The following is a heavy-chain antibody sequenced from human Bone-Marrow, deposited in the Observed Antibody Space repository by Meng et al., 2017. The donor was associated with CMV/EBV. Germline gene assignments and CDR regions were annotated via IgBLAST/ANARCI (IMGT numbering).Heavy chain of an antibody. V-gene: IGHV4-61*02. CDR1: GGCNISGSYY. J-gene: IGHJ4*02. CDR2: THTSGNT. CDR3: ARGDRVELEPFDY. D-gene: IGHD1-1*01. Sequence: VHPQDAGPGMVKPSQTLSRTYTVSGGCNISGSYYWSWIRQPAGKGLEWIGRTHTSGNTNYNPSLKSRVTISVDTSKNQLSLKVTSVTAADTAVYYCARGDRVELEPFDYWGRGILVTVSS.